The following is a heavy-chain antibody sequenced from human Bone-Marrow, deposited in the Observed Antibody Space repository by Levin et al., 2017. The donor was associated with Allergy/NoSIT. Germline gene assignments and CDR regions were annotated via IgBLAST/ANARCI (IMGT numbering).Heavy chain of an antibody. J-gene: IGHJ4*02. D-gene: IGHD3-9*01. CDR3: ARSPYDVLTGTSNFFDF. Sequence: SGPTLVKPTQTLTLTCSFSGFSLTSSGVGVAWIRQSPGKALEWLAVIYWDDETLYSPSLENRLTITKGTSQNQVVLTLTNVDPVDTATYFCARSPYDVLTGTSNFFDFWGQGTLVTVSS. CDR2: IYWDDET. V-gene: IGHV2-5*02. CDR1: GFSLTSSGVG.